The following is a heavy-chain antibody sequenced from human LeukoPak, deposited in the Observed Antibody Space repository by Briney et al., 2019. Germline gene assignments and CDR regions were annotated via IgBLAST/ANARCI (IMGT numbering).Heavy chain of an antibody. V-gene: IGHV1-24*01. D-gene: IGHD1-26*01. J-gene: IGHJ4*02. Sequence: ASVKVSCKVSGYTLTELSMHWVRQAPGKGLEWMGGFDPEDGETIYAQKFQGRVTMTEDTSTDTAYMELSRLRSDDTAVYYCARQGAGSSYYFDYWGQGTLVTVSS. CDR1: GYTLTELS. CDR2: FDPEDGET. CDR3: ARQGAGSSYYFDY.